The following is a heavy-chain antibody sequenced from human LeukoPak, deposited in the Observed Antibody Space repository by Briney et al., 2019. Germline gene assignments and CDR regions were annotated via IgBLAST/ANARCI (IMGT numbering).Heavy chain of an antibody. CDR2: IYYSGST. Sequence: SETLSLTCTVSGGSISSYYWSWIRQPPGKGLEWIGYIYYSGSTNYNPSPKSRVTISVDTSKNQFSLKLSSVTAADTAVYYCARDRAYDRSILEWLDPWGQGTLVTVSS. CDR1: GGSISSYY. D-gene: IGHD3-22*01. CDR3: ARDRAYDRSILEWLDP. J-gene: IGHJ5*02. V-gene: IGHV4-59*12.